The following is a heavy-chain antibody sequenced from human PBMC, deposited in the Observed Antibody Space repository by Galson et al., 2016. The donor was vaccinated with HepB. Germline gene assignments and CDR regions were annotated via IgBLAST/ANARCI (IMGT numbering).Heavy chain of an antibody. CDR1: GYSFTTYW. CDR2: IYPGDSDT. D-gene: IGHD6-13*01. J-gene: IGHJ4*02. V-gene: IGHV5-51*01. Sequence: QSGAEVKKPGESLKISCKGSGYSFTTYWIGWVRQMPGKGLEWMGMIYPGDSDTRYSPSLQGQVTISADQSINTAYLQWSSLKASDTAMYYCARTVSIAAAGGADYWGQGTLVTVSS. CDR3: ARTVSIAAAGGADY.